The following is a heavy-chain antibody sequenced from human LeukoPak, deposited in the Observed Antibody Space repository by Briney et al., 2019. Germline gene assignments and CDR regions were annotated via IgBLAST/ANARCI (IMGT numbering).Heavy chain of an antibody. D-gene: IGHD6-19*01. CDR1: GYTFTGYY. Sequence: ASVKVSCKASGYTFTGYYMHWVRQAPGQGLEWMGWINPNSGGTNYAQKFQGRVTMTRDTSISTAYMELSRLRPDDTAVYYCARKRAVAGNWFDPWGQGTLVTVSS. J-gene: IGHJ5*02. CDR2: INPNSGGT. V-gene: IGHV1-2*02. CDR3: ARKRAVAGNWFDP.